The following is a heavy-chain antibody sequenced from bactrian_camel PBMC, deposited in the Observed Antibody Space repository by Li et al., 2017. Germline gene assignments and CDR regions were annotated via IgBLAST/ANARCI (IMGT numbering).Heavy chain of an antibody. V-gene: IGHV3S40*01. Sequence: QLVESGGGSVQAGGSLRLSCVASGFTFSPYDMSWVRQPPGKGLEWVSVINSGGNRTYYADFAKGRFTASRDNAKNTVYMQLNNLEIDDTGVYYCVKGAYRYVTSDIKLGQGTQVTVS. J-gene: IGHJ4*01. CDR1: GFTFSPYD. CDR2: INSGGNRT. D-gene: IGHD5*01.